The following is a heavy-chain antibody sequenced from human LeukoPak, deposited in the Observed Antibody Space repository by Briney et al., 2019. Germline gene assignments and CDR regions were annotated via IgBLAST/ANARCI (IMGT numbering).Heavy chain of an antibody. V-gene: IGHV4-59*01. CDR3: ARGKDPTIFGVVTLFDY. J-gene: IGHJ4*02. CDR1: GGSISSYY. Sequence: SETLSLTCTVSGGSISSYYWSWIRQPPGKGLGWIGYIYYSGSTNYNPSLKSRVTISVDTSKNQFSLKLSSVTAADTAVYYCARGKDPTIFGVVTLFDYWGQGTLVTVSS. D-gene: IGHD3-3*01. CDR2: IYYSGST.